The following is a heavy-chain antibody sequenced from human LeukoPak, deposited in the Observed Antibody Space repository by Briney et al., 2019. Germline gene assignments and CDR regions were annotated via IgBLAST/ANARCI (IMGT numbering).Heavy chain of an antibody. CDR1: GYSISSGYY. CDR2: IYHSGST. CDR3: ARFSYYDILKDAFDI. J-gene: IGHJ3*02. D-gene: IGHD3-9*01. V-gene: IGHV4-38-2*01. Sequence: KPSETLSLTCAVSGYSISSGYYWGWIRQPPGKGLEWIGSIYHSGSTYYNPSLKRRVTISVDTSKNQFSLKLSSVTAADTAVYYCARFSYYDILKDAFDIWGQGTMVTVSS.